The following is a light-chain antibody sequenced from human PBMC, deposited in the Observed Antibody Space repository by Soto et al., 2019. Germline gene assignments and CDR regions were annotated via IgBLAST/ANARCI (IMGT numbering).Light chain of an antibody. J-gene: IGKJ2*01. CDR2: ATA. CDR3: QQYDTSPPMYT. CDR1: QSVDSTY. Sequence: DIVLTQSPGTLSLSPGDRATLSCRASQSVDSTYLAWYQQKPDQSPRLLIYATATRAAGIPDRFSGSGSGTDLTFTISRLEPDDVAVYYCQQYDTSPPMYTFGQGTKVDIK. V-gene: IGKV3-20*01.